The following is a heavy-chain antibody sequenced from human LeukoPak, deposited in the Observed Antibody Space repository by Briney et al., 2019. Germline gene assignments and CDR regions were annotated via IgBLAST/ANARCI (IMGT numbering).Heavy chain of an antibody. V-gene: IGHV1-46*01. CDR1: GYTFTTYY. Sequence: GASVKVSCKASGYTFTTYYILWMRQAPGQGLEWMGIINPIGGSATYAQKFQGRVTMTRDTSTSTVYMDLTSLRSEDTAVYYCARGSNYINPPDYWGQGTLVTVSS. J-gene: IGHJ4*02. D-gene: IGHD5-24*01. CDR3: ARGSNYINPPDY. CDR2: INPIGGSA.